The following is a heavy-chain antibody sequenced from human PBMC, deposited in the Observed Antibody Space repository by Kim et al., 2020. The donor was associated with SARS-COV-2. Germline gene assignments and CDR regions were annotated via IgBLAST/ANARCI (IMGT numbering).Heavy chain of an antibody. D-gene: IGHD2-21*02. V-gene: IGHV3-21*01. CDR1: GFTFSSYS. Sequence: GGSLRLSCAASGFTFSSYSMNWVRQAPGKGLEWVSSISSSSSYIYYADSVKGRFTISRDNAKNSLYLQMNSLRAEDTAVYYCARDRARYCGGDCYYGYWGQGTLVTVSS. J-gene: IGHJ4*02. CDR3: ARDRARYCGGDCYYGY. CDR2: ISSSSSYI.